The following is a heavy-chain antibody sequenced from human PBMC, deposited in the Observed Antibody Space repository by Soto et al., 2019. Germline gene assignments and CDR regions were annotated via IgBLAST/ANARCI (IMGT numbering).Heavy chain of an antibody. Sequence: ASVKVSCKASGYTFTGYYMHWVRQAPGQGLEWMGWINPNSGGTNYAQKFQGRVTMTRDTSISTAYMKLSRLRSDDTAVYYCASPVDCSGGSCYRPYYYYGMDVWGQGTTVTVYS. CDR2: INPNSGGT. V-gene: IGHV1-2*02. D-gene: IGHD2-15*01. CDR1: GYTFTGYY. CDR3: ASPVDCSGGSCYRPYYYYGMDV. J-gene: IGHJ6*02.